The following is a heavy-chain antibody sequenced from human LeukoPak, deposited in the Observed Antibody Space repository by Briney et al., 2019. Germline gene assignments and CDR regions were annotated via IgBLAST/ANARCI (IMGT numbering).Heavy chain of an antibody. CDR2: IYYSGST. CDR1: GGSISSSSYY. Sequence: PSETLSLTCTVSGGSISSSSYYWGWIRQPPGKGLEWIGSIYYSGSTYYNPSLKSRVTISVDTSKNQFSLKLSSVTAADTAVYYCARGLHVLTDWFDPWGQGTLVTVSS. CDR3: ARGLHVLTDWFDP. D-gene: IGHD2-8*02. V-gene: IGHV4-39*01. J-gene: IGHJ5*02.